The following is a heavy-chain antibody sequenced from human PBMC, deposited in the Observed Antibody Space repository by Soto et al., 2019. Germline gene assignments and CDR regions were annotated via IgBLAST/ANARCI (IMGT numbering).Heavy chain of an antibody. D-gene: IGHD3-10*01. CDR2: TRDKAHSYST. CDR1: GFTFSDHY. J-gene: IGHJ6*02. CDR3: ARVNYYGSGRTHKMDV. V-gene: IGHV3-72*01. Sequence: EVQLVESGGGLVQPGGSLRLSCAASGFTFSDHYMDWVRQAPGKGLEWVGRTRDKAHSYSTEYAASVKGRFTISRDDSKXXLCLQMNGLKSEDTAVYYCARVNYYGSGRTHKMDVWGQGTTVTVSS.